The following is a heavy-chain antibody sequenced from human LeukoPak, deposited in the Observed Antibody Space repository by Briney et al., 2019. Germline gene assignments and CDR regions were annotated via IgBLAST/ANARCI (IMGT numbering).Heavy chain of an antibody. Sequence: GGSLRLSCAASGFIFSSHGMNWVRQAPGKGLEWVSGISPSGDITYYADSVKGRITISRDNARKSLYLQMNSLRAEDTAVYYCARGSRNSGSTHDFDYWGQGTLVTVSS. CDR2: ISPSGDIT. V-gene: IGHV3-21*01. D-gene: IGHD3-10*01. CDR1: GFIFSSHG. CDR3: ARGSRNSGSTHDFDY. J-gene: IGHJ4*02.